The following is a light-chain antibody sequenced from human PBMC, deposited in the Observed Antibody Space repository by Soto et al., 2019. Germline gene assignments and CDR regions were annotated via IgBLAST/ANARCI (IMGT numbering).Light chain of an antibody. CDR1: HSFSSSF. Sequence: EIVLTQSPGTLSLSPGERATLSCRASHSFSSSFLAWYQQKPGQAPRLLIYGASSRATGIPERFSGSGSGTDFTLTISRLYPEDFGMYYCQHHAGSPAFCQGTMVDIK. J-gene: IGKJ1*01. CDR2: GAS. V-gene: IGKV3-20*01. CDR3: QHHAGSPA.